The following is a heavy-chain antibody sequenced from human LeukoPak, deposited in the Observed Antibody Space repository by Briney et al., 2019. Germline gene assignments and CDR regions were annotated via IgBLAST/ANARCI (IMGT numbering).Heavy chain of an antibody. CDR3: ARDSVVVVVAATSRFDP. Sequence: GGSLRLSCAASGFTFSSYGMHWVRQAPGKGLEWVAFIRYDGSDKYYADSVKGRFTISRDNAKNTLYLQMNSLRAEDTAVYYCARDSVVVVVAATSRFDPWGQGTLLTVSS. CDR1: GFTFSSYG. CDR2: IRYDGSDK. J-gene: IGHJ5*02. V-gene: IGHV3-30*02. D-gene: IGHD2-15*01.